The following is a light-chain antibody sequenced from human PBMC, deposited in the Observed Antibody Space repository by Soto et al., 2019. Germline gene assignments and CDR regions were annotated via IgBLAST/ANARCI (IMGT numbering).Light chain of an antibody. CDR2: PAS. CDR1: QDINTY. V-gene: IGKV1-9*01. J-gene: IGKJ2*03. Sequence: DIQLTQSPSFLSASVGDRVTVSCRASQDINTYLAWFQQKPGKVPQLLVYPASTLQDGVPSRFSGRGSGTELTLTINNLQPEDFATYYCQHLRAYPFSFGQGTKVDTK. CDR3: QHLRAYPFS.